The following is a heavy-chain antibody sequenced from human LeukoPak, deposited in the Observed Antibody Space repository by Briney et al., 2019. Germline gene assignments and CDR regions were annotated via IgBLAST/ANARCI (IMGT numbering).Heavy chain of an antibody. D-gene: IGHD3-10*01. CDR3: AREGLNMVRGVIPKEAWGWFDP. CDR2: IYNSGST. V-gene: IGHV4-4*08. Sequence: SETLSLTCTVSGGSISSYYWNWIRRPSGKGLEWIGYIYNSGSTNNNPSLKSRVTISVDTSKKQFSLKLSSVTAADTAVYYCAREGLNMVRGVIPKEAWGWFDPWGQGSLVTVSS. CDR1: GGSISSYY. J-gene: IGHJ5*02.